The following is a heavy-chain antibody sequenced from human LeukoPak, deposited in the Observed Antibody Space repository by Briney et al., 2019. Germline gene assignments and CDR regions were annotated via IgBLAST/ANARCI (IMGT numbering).Heavy chain of an antibody. CDR1: GYTFSDYY. J-gene: IGHJ1*01. V-gene: IGHV1-2*02. D-gene: IGHD3-16*02. CDR2: INPDSGGT. CDR3: ARGYDYVWGSYRYFGPQLEYFQH. Sequence: GASVKVSCKASGYTFSDYYMHWVRQAPGQGLEWMGWINPDSGGTKYAQKFQDRVTMTSDTSISTAYMELSRLRSDDTAVYYCARGYDYVWGSYRYFGPQLEYFQHWGQGTLVTVSS.